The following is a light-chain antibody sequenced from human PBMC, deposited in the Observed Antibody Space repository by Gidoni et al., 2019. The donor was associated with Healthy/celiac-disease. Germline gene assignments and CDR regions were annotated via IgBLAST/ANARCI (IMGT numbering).Light chain of an antibody. J-gene: IGKJ1*01. V-gene: IGKV1-5*03. CDR3: QPYNSYPWT. Sequence: DIQMTQSPATLSASVGDRVTITCRASQSISSWLTWYQQKPGKAPKLLIYKASSLESGVPSRFRGSGSGTEFTLTISSLQPDDFATYYCQPYNSYPWTFGQGTQVDIK. CDR1: QSISSW. CDR2: KAS.